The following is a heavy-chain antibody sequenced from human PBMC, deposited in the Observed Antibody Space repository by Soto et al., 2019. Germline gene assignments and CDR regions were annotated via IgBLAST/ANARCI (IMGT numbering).Heavy chain of an antibody. CDR3: AKGPHRYCSSTSCHFDY. CDR2: IYYSGST. V-gene: IGHV4-59*01. CDR1: GGSISSYY. Sequence: SETLSLTCTVSGGSISSYYWSWIRQPPGKGLEWIGYIYYSGSTNYNPSLKSRVTISVDTSKNQFSLKLSSVTAADTAVYYCAKGPHRYCSSTSCHFDYWGQGTLVTVSS. J-gene: IGHJ4*02. D-gene: IGHD2-2*01.